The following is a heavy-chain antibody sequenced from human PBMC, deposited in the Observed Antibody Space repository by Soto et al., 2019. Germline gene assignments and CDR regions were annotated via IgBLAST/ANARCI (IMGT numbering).Heavy chain of an antibody. V-gene: IGHV3-23*01. D-gene: IGHD1-26*01. Sequence: EVQLLDSGGGLVQPGGSLRLSCAASGFMFDIYGMSWVRQAPGKGLEWVSALSANGVKTYYAASVRGRFTISRDNSIETLYLQMNILTADDTAVYFCAKDLLGNFDSWGQGTLVTVSS. J-gene: IGHJ4*02. CDR1: GFMFDIYG. CDR2: LSANGVKT. CDR3: AKDLLGNFDS.